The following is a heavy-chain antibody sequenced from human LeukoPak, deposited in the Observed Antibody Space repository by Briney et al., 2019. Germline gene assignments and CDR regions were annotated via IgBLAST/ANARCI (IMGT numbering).Heavy chain of an antibody. D-gene: IGHD6-13*01. V-gene: IGHV3-7*01. CDR3: SRVGPGGAGAFDY. CDR1: GFTFTNDW. Sequence: GGSLRLSCAASGFTFTNDWMSWVRQAPGKGLEWVANVKQDGSEKDYVDSVKGRFTISRDNAKNLLYQQMNSLRTEDTAVYYCSRVGPGGAGAFDYWGQGTLVTVSS. CDR2: VKQDGSEK. J-gene: IGHJ4*02.